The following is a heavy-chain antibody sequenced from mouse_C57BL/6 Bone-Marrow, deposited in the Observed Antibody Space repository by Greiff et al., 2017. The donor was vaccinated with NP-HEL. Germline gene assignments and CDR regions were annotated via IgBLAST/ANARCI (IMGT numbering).Heavy chain of an antibody. J-gene: IGHJ3*01. D-gene: IGHD2-3*01. CDR1: GFTFSDYG. CDR2: ISSGSSTI. Sequence: EVHLVESGGGLVKPGGSLKLSCAASGFTFSDYGMHWVRQAPEKGLEWVAYISSGSSTIYYADTVKGRFTISRDNAKNTLFLQMTSLRSEDTAMYYCARRWLQGFAYWGQGTLVTVSA. V-gene: IGHV5-17*01. CDR3: ARRWLQGFAY.